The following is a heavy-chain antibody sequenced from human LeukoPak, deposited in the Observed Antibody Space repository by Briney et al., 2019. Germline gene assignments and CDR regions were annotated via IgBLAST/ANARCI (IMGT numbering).Heavy chain of an antibody. J-gene: IGHJ4*02. CDR1: GGSISSSSYY. V-gene: IGHV4-39*01. D-gene: IGHD1-26*01. CDR3: ASEESGSYSV. CDR2: IYYSGST. Sequence: PSETLSLTCTVSGGSISSSSYYWGWIRQPPGKGLEWIGSIYYSGSTYYNPSLKSRVTISVDTSKNQFSLKLSSVTAADTAVYYCASEESGSYSVWGQGTLVTVSS.